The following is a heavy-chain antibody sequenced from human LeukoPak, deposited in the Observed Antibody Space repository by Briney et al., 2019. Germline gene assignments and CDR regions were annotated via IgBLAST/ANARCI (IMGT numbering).Heavy chain of an antibody. V-gene: IGHV4-59*01. CDR2: MCYSGST. D-gene: IGHD2/OR15-2a*01. J-gene: IGHJ4*02. Sequence: PSETLSLTCTVSGGSITSYCWTWIRQPPGKGLEWIGYMCYSGSTKYNPSLKSRVTISADTSKNQCSLKLNSVTTADTAVYYCARVGTSTYPIDYWGQGTLVTVSS. CDR3: ARVGTSTYPIDY. CDR1: GGSITSYC.